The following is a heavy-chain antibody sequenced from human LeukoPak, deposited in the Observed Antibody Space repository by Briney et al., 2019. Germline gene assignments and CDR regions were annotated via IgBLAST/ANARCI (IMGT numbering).Heavy chain of an antibody. CDR1: GYNFLTDY. J-gene: IGHJ3*02. CDR2: IYPGDSDT. V-gene: IGHV5-51*01. CDR3: ARLNLLYCSSTSCYWGVAFDI. Sequence: GESLKISCKGSGYNFLTDYIGWVRQMPGKGLEWMGIIYPGDSDTRYSPSFQGQVTISADKSISTAYLQWSSLKASDTAMYYCARLNLLYCSSTSCYWGVAFDIWGQGTMVTVSS. D-gene: IGHD2-2*01.